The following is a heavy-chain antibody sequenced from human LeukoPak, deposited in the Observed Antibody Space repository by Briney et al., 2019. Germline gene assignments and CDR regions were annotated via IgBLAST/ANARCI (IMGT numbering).Heavy chain of an antibody. CDR2: INHSGNT. D-gene: IGHD2-15*01. J-gene: IGHJ5*02. CDR3: ARGGGRSCTGGTCFLSWFDP. CDR1: GVSFSDYY. V-gene: IGHV4-34*01. Sequence: SETLSLTCAVYGVSFSDYYWSWIGRPPGKGLEWFGEINHSGNTNNNPSLKSRVTISIDTSKNQFSLKLSSVTAADTAVYYCARGGGRSCTGGTCFLSWFDPWGQGTLVTVSS.